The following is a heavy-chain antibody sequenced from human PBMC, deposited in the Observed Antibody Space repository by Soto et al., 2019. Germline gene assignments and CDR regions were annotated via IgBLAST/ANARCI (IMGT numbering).Heavy chain of an antibody. CDR1: GFTFSYYW. D-gene: IGHD1-26*01. J-gene: IGHJ3*02. V-gene: IGHV3-74*01. CDR2: IHSDGSST. CDR3: ARGDRGAFDI. Sequence: EVQLVESGGGLVQPGESLRLSCAASGFTFSYYWMHWVRQAPGKGLVWVSRIHSDGSSTTYADSVKGRFTISRDNARNTVYLQINSLRVEDKAVYYCARGDRGAFDIWGQGTVVTVSS.